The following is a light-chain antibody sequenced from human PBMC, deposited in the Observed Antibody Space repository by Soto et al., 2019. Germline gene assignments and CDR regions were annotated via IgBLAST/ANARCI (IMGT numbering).Light chain of an antibody. V-gene: IGKV1-39*01. J-gene: IGKJ4*01. CDR1: ETISHY. CDR3: QQSSSTPLT. CDR2: SAS. Sequence: IHMPQSPAALSASVGERLPISCRASETISHYLNWYQQKPGKAPKLLIYSASKLQSGVPARFSGSGSGTDFTLTITSLQSEDFATYYCQQSSSTPLTFGGGTKVDIK.